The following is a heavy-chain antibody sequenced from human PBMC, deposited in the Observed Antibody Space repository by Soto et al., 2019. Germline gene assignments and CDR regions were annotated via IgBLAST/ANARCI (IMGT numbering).Heavy chain of an antibody. D-gene: IGHD2-15*01. J-gene: IGHJ4*02. Sequence: TLSLTCTVSGGSISSGGYYWSWIRQHPGKGLEWIGYIYYSGSTYYNPSLKSRVTISVDTSKNQFSLKLSSVTAADTAVYYCASQCSGGSCYFDYWGQGTLVTVSS. CDR1: GGSISSGGYY. CDR2: IYYSGST. CDR3: ASQCSGGSCYFDY. V-gene: IGHV4-31*03.